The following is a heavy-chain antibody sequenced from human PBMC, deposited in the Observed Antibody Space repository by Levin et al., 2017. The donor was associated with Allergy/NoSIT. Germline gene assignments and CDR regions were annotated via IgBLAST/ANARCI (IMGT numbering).Heavy chain of an antibody. CDR1: GFTFDDYA. V-gene: IGHV3-9*01. D-gene: IGHD1-26*01. Sequence: SLKISCAASGFTFDDYAMHWVRQAPGKGLEWVSIIDWNSGNIDYADSVEGRFTISRDNAKNSVHLQMNSLRGEDTALYYCVKGFGATVPSGMDVWGPGTTVTVSS. CDR3: VKGFGATVPSGMDV. CDR2: IDWNSGNI. J-gene: IGHJ6*02.